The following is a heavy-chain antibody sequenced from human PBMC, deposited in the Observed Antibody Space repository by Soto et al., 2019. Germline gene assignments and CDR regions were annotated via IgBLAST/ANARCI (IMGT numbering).Heavy chain of an antibody. J-gene: IGHJ3*02. CDR2: ISAYNGNT. V-gene: IGHV1-18*01. Sequence: GTSVKASSKAPGYTFTSCGSSWVRQAPGQGLEWMGWISAYNGNTNYAQKLQGRVTMTTDTSTSTAYMELRSLRSDDTAVYYCARERQYSDVSAAGILAFDIWGQGTMVTVSS. CDR3: ARERQYSDVSAAGILAFDI. D-gene: IGHD6-13*01. CDR1: GYTFTSCG.